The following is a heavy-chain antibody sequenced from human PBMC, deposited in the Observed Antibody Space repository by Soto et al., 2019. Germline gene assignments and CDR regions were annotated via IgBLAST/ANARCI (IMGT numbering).Heavy chain of an antibody. V-gene: IGHV3-74*01. J-gene: IGHJ4*02. CDR2: IDNDGIYT. CDR3: GSVFEY. Sequence: SGGSLRLSCAASGFTFTNYWMHWVRQGPEKGLVWVSRIDNDGIYTSYADSVKGRFTISRDNAKNTLYLEMNNLRAEDTAVYYCGSVFEYWGQGSLVTVSS. CDR1: GFTFTNYW.